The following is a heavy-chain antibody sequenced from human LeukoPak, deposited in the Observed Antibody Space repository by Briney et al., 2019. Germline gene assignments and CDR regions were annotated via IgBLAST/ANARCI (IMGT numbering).Heavy chain of an antibody. CDR3: ARLNSPPTYYDFWSGYYSPYYFDY. Sequence: ASVKVSCKASGYTFTSYGISWVRQAPGQGLEWMGWISAYNGNTNYAQKLQGRVTMTTDTSTSTAYMELRSLRSDDTAVYYCARLNSPPTYYDFWSGYYSPYYFDYWGQGTLVTVSS. J-gene: IGHJ4*02. V-gene: IGHV1-18*01. D-gene: IGHD3-3*01. CDR2: ISAYNGNT. CDR1: GYTFTSYG.